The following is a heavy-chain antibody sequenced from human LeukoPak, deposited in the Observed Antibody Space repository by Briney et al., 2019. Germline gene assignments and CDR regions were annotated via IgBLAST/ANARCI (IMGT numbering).Heavy chain of an antibody. J-gene: IGHJ4*02. CDR3: ARDKEQLVSDY. V-gene: IGHV3-66*01. D-gene: IGHD6-13*01. Sequence: GGSLRLSCAASGFTVSSNYMSWVRQAPGKGLEWVSVIYSGGSTYYADSVKGRFTISRDNSKNTLYLQTNSLRAEDTAVYYCARDKEQLVSDYWGQGTLVTVSS. CDR2: IYSGGST. CDR1: GFTVSSNY.